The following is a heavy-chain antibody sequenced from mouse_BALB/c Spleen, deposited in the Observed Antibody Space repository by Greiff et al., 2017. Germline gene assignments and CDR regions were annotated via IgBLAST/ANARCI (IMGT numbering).Heavy chain of an antibody. CDR2: IDPSDSYT. D-gene: IGHD1-1*01. Sequence: QVQLKQPGAELVKPGASVKLSCKASGYTFTSYWMHWVKQRPGQGLEWIGEIDPSDSYTNYNQKFKGKATLTVDKSSSTAYMQLSSLTSEDSAVYYCARFSLRDYWGQGTTLTVSS. CDR1: GYTFTSYW. CDR3: ARFSLRDY. J-gene: IGHJ2*01. V-gene: IGHV1-69*02.